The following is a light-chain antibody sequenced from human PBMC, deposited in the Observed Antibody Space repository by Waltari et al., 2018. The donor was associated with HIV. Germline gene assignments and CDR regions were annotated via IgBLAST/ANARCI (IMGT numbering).Light chain of an antibody. V-gene: IGKV1-16*02. J-gene: IGKJ4*01. CDR1: QDVSNY. CDR2: AAS. Sequence: DIQLTQSLSSLSASVGDRVTITCRASQDVSNYLAWFQQKPGEPPKSLIYAASSLQSGVPSKFSGSGSGTHFALTISSLQPEDFATYYCQQYRAYPLTFGGGTNVE. CDR3: QQYRAYPLT.